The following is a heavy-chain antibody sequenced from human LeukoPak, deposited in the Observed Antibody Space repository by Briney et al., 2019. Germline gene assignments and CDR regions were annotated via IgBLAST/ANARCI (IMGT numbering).Heavy chain of an antibody. Sequence: ASVKVSCKASGYTFTAYYIHWQRQAPGQGPEWMGWIKPDSGSSHYAQKFQGRVTMTRDTSSNSAYMDLTRLKSDDTAVYYCARARVPIAVAGLYYSDYWGQGALVTVSS. V-gene: IGHV1-2*02. J-gene: IGHJ4*02. CDR1: GYTFTAYY. CDR2: IKPDSGSS. D-gene: IGHD6-19*01. CDR3: ARARVPIAVAGLYYSDY.